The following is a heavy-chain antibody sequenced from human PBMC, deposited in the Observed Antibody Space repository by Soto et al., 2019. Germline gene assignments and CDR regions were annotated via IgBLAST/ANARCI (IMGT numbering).Heavy chain of an antibody. V-gene: IGHV4-59*01. CDR2: IYYSGST. J-gene: IGHJ2*01. Sequence: QVQLQESGPGLVKPSETLSLTCTVSGGSISSYYWSWIRQPPGKGLEWIGYIYYSGSTNYNPSLNSRVTISVDTSKNQFSLKLSSVTAADTAVYYCARESAVTTTYWYFDLWGRGTLVTVSS. D-gene: IGHD4-17*01. CDR1: GGSISSYY. CDR3: ARESAVTTTYWYFDL.